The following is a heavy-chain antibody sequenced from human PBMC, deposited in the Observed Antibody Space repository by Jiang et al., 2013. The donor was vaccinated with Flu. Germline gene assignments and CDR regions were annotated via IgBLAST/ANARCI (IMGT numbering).Heavy chain of an antibody. D-gene: IGHD2-2*02. CDR1: SNYA. CDR2: INAGYGNT. CDR3: ARKITGAAIDY. Sequence: SNYALHWVRQPRXXXGVMGWINAGYGNTKYSQKFQGRVTIFTDTSASTAYMELTSLTSEDTAVYYCARKITGAAIDYWGQGTLVTVSS. J-gene: IGHJ4*02. V-gene: IGHV1-3*01.